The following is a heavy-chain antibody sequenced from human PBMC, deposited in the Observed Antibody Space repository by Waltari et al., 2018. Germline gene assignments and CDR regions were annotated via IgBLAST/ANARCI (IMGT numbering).Heavy chain of an antibody. D-gene: IGHD3-9*01. J-gene: IGHJ4*02. CDR1: GGSFRGYY. CDR2: INHSGST. V-gene: IGHV4-34*01. CDR3: ARDLVLRYFDWSEGAFDY. Sequence: QVQLQQWGAGLLKPSETLSLTCAVYGGSFRGYYWSWIRQPPGKGLEWIGEINHSGSTNYNPSLKSRVTISVDTSKNQFSLKLSSVTAADTAVYYCARDLVLRYFDWSEGAFDYWGQGTLVTVSS.